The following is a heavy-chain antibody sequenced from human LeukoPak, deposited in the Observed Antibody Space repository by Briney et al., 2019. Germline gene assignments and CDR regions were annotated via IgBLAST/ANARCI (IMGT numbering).Heavy chain of an antibody. CDR1: GYTFTSYG. Sequence: ASVKVSCKASGYTFTSYGISWVRQAPGQGLEWMGWISAYNGNTNYAQKLQGRVTMTTDTSTSTAYMELRSLRSDDTAVYYCARDRRTMNYYGSGSYYNVVWLDPWGQGTLVTVSS. CDR2: ISAYNGNT. V-gene: IGHV1-18*01. J-gene: IGHJ5*02. CDR3: ARDRRTMNYYGSGSYYNVVWLDP. D-gene: IGHD3-10*01.